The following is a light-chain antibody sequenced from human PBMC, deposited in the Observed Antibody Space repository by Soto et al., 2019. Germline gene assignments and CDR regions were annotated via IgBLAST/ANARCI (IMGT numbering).Light chain of an antibody. V-gene: IGKV3-15*01. J-gene: IGKJ1*01. CDR1: PSVNSY. Sequence: EIVLTQSPSTLSLSPPERATLSCRASPSVNSYLAWYQQRPGQAPRLLIYGASTRATGIPIRFSGSGSGTEFTLTSSSLPAEDFAVYYCQQYNDRWTFGQGTKVDIK. CDR3: QQYNDRWT. CDR2: GAS.